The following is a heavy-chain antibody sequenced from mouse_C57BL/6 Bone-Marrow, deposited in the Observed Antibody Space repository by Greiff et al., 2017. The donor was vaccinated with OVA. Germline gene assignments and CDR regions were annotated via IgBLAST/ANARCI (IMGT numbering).Heavy chain of an antibody. CDR1: GYTFTSYW. Sequence: VQLQQPGAELVKPGASVKVSCKASGYTFTSYWMHWVQQSPGQGLEWIGRIHPSDSDTNYNQTFTGTATLTVDKSSSTDYMQLSSQTSEDSAVDYCAIADVGPDYWGQGTTRTGSS. CDR3: AIADVGPDY. V-gene: IGHV1-74*01. J-gene: IGHJ2*01. CDR2: IHPSDSDT.